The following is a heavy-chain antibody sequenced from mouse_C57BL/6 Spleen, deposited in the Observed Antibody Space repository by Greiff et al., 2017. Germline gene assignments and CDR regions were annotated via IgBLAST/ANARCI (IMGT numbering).Heavy chain of an antibody. J-gene: IGHJ4*01. CDR2: IDPSDSYT. CDR3: ARGRLRRDYYAMDY. CDR1: GYTFTSYW. D-gene: IGHD2-2*01. V-gene: IGHV1-69*01. Sequence: VQLQQPGAELVMPGASVKLSCKASGYTFTSYWMHWVKQRPGQGLEWIGEIDPSDSYTNSNQKFKGKSTLSVDKSSSTAYMQLSSLTSEDSAVYYCARGRLRRDYYAMDYWGQGTSVTVSS.